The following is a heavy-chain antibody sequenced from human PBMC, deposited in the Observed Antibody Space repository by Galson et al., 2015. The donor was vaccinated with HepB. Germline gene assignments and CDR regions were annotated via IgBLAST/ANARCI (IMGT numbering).Heavy chain of an antibody. J-gene: IGHJ3*01. CDR2: ISSSGRYT. CDR1: GFTFSDYP. CDR3: AREGVLWFGEVLGAFDL. D-gene: IGHD3-10*01. Sequence: SLRLSCAVSGFTFSDYPMSWIRQAPGKGLEWVSYISSSGRYTNYADSVEGRFTISRDNAKNTLYLQMNSLRAEDTAVYYCAREGVLWFGEVLGAFDLWGQGTMVTVSS. V-gene: IGHV3-11*05.